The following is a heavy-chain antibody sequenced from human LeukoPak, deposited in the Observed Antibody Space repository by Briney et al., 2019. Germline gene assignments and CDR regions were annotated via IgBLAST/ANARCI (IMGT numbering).Heavy chain of an antibody. Sequence: ASVKVSCKASGYTFTSYDINWVRQATGQGLEWMGWMNPNSGNTGYAQKFQGRVTMTRNTSISTAYMKLSSLRSEDTAVYYCARGVGRRSYQLLFRHYYYGMDVWGQGTTVTVPS. CDR2: MNPNSGNT. D-gene: IGHD2-2*01. CDR1: GYTFTSYD. CDR3: ARGVGRRSYQLLFRHYYYGMDV. V-gene: IGHV1-8*01. J-gene: IGHJ6*02.